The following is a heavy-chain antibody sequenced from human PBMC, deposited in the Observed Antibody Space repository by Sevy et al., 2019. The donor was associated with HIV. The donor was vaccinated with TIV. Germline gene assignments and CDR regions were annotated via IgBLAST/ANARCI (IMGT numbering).Heavy chain of an antibody. CDR2: IYRGGST. CDR1: GGSISSSNW. J-gene: IGHJ5*02. Sequence: SETLSLTCGVSGGSISSSNWWHWVRQPPGKGLGWIGEIYRGGSTNYNPSLKSRATISVDNSKNQFSLQLNSVTAADTAVYYCARGFDTPRGFDPWGQGTLVTVSS. V-gene: IGHV4-4*02. D-gene: IGHD3-10*01. CDR3: ARGFDTPRGFDP.